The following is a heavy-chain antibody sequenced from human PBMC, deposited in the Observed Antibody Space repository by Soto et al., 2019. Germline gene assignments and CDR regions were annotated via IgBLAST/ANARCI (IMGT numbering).Heavy chain of an antibody. CDR2: ISYDGSNK. CDR1: GFTFSSYG. Sequence: QVQLVESGGGVVQPGRSLRLSCAASGFTFSSYGMHWVRQAPGKGLEWVAVISYDGSNKYYADSVKGRFTISRDNSKNTLYLQMNSLRAEDTAVYYCAKERYISSSPDFDYWGQGTLVTVSS. V-gene: IGHV3-30*18. D-gene: IGHD6-6*01. CDR3: AKERYISSSPDFDY. J-gene: IGHJ4*02.